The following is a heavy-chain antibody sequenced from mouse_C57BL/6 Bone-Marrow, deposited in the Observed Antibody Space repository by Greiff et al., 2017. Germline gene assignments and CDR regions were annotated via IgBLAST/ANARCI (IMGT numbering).Heavy chain of an antibody. CDR3: AREEGGGYFDV. V-gene: IGHV1-19*01. Sequence: VQLQQSGPVLVKPGASVKMSCKASGYTFTDYYMNWVKQSHGKSLEWIGVINPYNGGTSYNQKFKGKATLTVDKSSSPAYMERNSLTSEDAAVYYCAREEGGGYFDVWGTGTTVTVSS. CDR1: GYTFTDYY. J-gene: IGHJ1*03. CDR2: INPYNGGT.